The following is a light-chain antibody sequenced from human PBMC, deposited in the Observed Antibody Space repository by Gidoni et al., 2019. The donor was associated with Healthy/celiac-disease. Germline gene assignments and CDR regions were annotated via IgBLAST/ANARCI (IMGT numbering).Light chain of an antibody. J-gene: IGKJ2*01. V-gene: IGKV3-11*01. CDR1: QSVSSY. CDR2: DAS. Sequence: EIVLTQPPATLSLSPGERATLSCRASQSVSSYLDWYQQKPGQAPRLLIYDASNRATGIPARFRGSGSGADFTLTISSLEPEDFAVYYCQQRSNWPPRGYTFXXXTKLEIK. CDR3: QQRSNWPPRGYT.